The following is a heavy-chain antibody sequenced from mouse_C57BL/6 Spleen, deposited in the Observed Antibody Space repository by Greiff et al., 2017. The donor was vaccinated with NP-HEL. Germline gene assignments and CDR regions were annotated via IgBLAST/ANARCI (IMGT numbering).Heavy chain of an antibody. CDR1: GYAFTNYL. V-gene: IGHV1-54*01. Sequence: QVQLQQSGAELVRPGTSVKVSCKASGYAFTNYLIEWVKQRPGQGLEWIGVINPGSGGTNHNEKFKGKATLTADKSSSTAYMQLSSLTSEDSAVYFCARGIAYFDVWGTGTTVTVSS. CDR3: ARGIAYFDV. CDR2: INPGSGGT. J-gene: IGHJ1*03.